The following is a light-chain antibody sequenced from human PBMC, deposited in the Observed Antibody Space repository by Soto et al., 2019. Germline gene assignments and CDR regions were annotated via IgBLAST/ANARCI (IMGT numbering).Light chain of an antibody. V-gene: IGLV1-51*01. Sequence: QSVLTQPPSVCAAPGQKVTSSCSGSSSNIGGNSVSWYQQLPGTAPKLLIYDDNKRPSGIPDRFSGSKSGTSATLGITGFQTGDEADYYCGSWDSSLSAYVFGTGTKVTVL. CDR1: SSNIGGNS. J-gene: IGLJ1*01. CDR2: DDN. CDR3: GSWDSSLSAYV.